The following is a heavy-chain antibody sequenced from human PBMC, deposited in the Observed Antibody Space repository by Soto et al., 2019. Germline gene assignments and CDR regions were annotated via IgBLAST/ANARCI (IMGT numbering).Heavy chain of an antibody. D-gene: IGHD3-16*01. CDR1: AGSISSSSYY. J-gene: IGHJ2*01. V-gene: IGHV4-39*01. CDR2: IYYSGST. CDR3: ASHPPRWAFDL. Sequence: QLQLQESGPGMVKPSETLSLTCTVSAGSISSSSYYWGWIRQPPGKGLEWIGSIYYSGSTYYNPSLKSRVTISVDTSKNQFSLKLSSVTAAHTAVYYCASHPPRWAFDLWGRGTLVTVSS.